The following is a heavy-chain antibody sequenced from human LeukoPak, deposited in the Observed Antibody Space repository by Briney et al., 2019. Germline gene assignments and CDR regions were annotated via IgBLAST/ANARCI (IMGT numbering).Heavy chain of an antibody. CDR1: GFTFSSYA. V-gene: IGHV3-30*04. Sequence: GRSLRLSCAAAGFTFSSYAMHWVRQAPGKGLEWVAVISCDGSNKYYADSVKGRFTISRDNAKNSLYLQMNNLRAEDTAVYYCARDNRESDYQPSLDYWGQGTLVTVSS. CDR2: ISCDGSNK. J-gene: IGHJ4*02. CDR3: ARDNRESDYQPSLDY. D-gene: IGHD2/OR15-2a*01.